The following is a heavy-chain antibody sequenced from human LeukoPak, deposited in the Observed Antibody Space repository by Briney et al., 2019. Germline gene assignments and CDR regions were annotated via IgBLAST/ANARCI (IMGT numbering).Heavy chain of an antibody. Sequence: ASVKVSCKASGYTFTSYGISWVRQAHGQGLEWMGWISAYNGNTNYAQKLQGRVTMTTDTSTSTAYMELRSLRSDDTAVYYCARHKGTNRITIFGVVGDAFDIWGQGTMVTVSS. CDR1: GYTFTSYG. CDR2: ISAYNGNT. V-gene: IGHV1-18*01. J-gene: IGHJ3*02. CDR3: ARHKGTNRITIFGVVGDAFDI. D-gene: IGHD3-3*01.